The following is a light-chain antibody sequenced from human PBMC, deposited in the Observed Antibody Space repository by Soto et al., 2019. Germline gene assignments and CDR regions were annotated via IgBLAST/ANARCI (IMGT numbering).Light chain of an antibody. CDR1: QSISSW. Sequence: DIQMTQSPSFLSASVGDRVTITCRASQSISSWLAWYQQKPGKAPKLLIYDASSLESGVPSRFSGSGSGTEFTLTISSLQPDDFATYYCQQSGTFGQGTKVDIK. CDR3: QQSGT. J-gene: IGKJ1*01. CDR2: DAS. V-gene: IGKV1-5*01.